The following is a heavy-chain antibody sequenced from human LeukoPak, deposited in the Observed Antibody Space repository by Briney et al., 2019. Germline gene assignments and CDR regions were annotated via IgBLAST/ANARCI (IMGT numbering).Heavy chain of an antibody. CDR2: IYYSGST. V-gene: IGHV4-39*01. J-gene: IGHJ4*02. CDR1: GGSISSSSYY. D-gene: IGHD3-16*01. Sequence: SETLSLTCTVSGGSISSSSYYWGWIRQPPGKGLEWIGSIYYSGSTYYNPSLKSRVTISVDTSKNPFSLKLSSVTAADTAVYXCATFLGDSRSFDYWGQGTLVTVSS. CDR3: ATFLGDSRSFDY.